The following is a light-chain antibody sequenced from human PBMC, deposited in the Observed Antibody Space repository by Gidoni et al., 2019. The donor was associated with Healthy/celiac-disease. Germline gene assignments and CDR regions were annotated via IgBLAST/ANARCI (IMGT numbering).Light chain of an antibody. V-gene: IGKV1-33*01. CDR1: QDISNY. CDR3: QQYDSLPRT. Sequence: DLHMTQSPSSLSASVGDRVTITCKARQDISNYLNWYQQKPGKAPKLLIYDASNLETGVPSRFSGSGSGTDFTFTISSLQPEDIATYYCQQYDSLPRTFGQXTQLEIK. CDR2: DAS. J-gene: IGKJ5*01.